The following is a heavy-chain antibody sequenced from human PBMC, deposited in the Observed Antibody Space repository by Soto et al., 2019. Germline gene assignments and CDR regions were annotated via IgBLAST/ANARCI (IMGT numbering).Heavy chain of an antibody. J-gene: IGHJ4*02. CDR3: ARSQGFLDS. D-gene: IGHD2-15*01. V-gene: IGHV6-1*01. CDR2: TYYRSKWHN. Sequence: QVQLQQSGPGLVKPSQTLSLTCAISGDSVSSTTAAWNWIRQSPSSGLEWLGRTYYRSKWHNDYALSVKSRITINPDTSRNQFSLQLNSVTPEDTAVYYCARSQGFLDSWGQGTLVTVSS. CDR1: GDSVSSTTAA.